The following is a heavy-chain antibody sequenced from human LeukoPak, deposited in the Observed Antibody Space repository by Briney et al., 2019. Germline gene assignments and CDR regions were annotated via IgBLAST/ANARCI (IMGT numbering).Heavy chain of an antibody. V-gene: IGHV4-31*03. CDR2: ISYSGST. D-gene: IGHD2-2*01. Sequence: SETLSLTCTVSGGPISSGGYYWNWIRQHPGKGLEWIGYISYSGSTHHNPSLKSRVTISVDTSKNQFSLKLTSVTAADTAVYYCARGGLGTSYWYYAFDIWGQGTMVTVSS. CDR3: ARGGLGTSYWYYAFDI. CDR1: GGPISSGGYY. J-gene: IGHJ3*02.